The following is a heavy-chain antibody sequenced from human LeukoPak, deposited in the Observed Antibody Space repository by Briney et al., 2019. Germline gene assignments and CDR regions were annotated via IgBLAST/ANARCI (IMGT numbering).Heavy chain of an antibody. V-gene: IGHV4-39*07. Sequence: PSETLSLTCTVSGDSIRESNYYWGWIRQPPGKGLEWIGSIYYGGHTYYNPSLKSRVTISVDTSKNQFSLKLSSVTAADTAVYYCARLFRSRRVRGPINWFDPWGQGTLVTVSS. J-gene: IGHJ5*02. CDR3: ARLFRSRRVRGPINWFDP. CDR1: GDSIRESNYY. CDR2: IYYGGHT. D-gene: IGHD3-10*01.